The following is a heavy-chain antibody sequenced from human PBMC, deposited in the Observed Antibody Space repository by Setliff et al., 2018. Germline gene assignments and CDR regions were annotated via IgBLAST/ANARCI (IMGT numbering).Heavy chain of an antibody. CDR3: AREGVDTRSSTDYRYYMDL. J-gene: IGHJ6*03. Sequence: GASVKVSCKASGYTFTDYSIHWVRQAPGQRLERMGWINAGNGDTQLSQDFQGRLTITTDTSASTAYMELSSLRFEDTAVYYCAREGVDTRSSTDYRYYMDLWGKGTTVTVSS. V-gene: IGHV1-3*03. CDR1: GYTFTDYS. D-gene: IGHD5-18*01. CDR2: INAGNGDT.